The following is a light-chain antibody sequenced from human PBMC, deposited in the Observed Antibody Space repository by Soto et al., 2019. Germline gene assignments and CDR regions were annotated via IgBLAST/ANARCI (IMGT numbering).Light chain of an antibody. CDR1: QSVSSY. CDR2: DAS. J-gene: IGKJ4*01. Sequence: EIVLTQSPGTLSLSPGERATLSCRASQSVSSYLAWYQQKPGQAPRLLIYDASNRATGIPARFSGSGSGTDFTLTISSLEPEDFAVYYCQQGSNWPLTFGGGTKVDIK. V-gene: IGKV3-11*01. CDR3: QQGSNWPLT.